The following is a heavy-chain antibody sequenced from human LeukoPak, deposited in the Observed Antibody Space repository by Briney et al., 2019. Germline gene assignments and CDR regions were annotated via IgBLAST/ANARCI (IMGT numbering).Heavy chain of an antibody. V-gene: IGHV3-73*01. Sequence: GGSLRLSCAASGFTFSGSAMHWVRQASGKGLEWVGRIRSKANSYATAYAASVKGRFTISRDDSKNTAYLQMNSLKTEDTAVYYCTTDRGLVPQAYWSDYWGQGTLVTVSS. D-gene: IGHD2-21*01. CDR2: IRSKANSYAT. CDR1: GFTFSGSA. J-gene: IGHJ4*02. CDR3: TTDRGLVPQAYWSDY.